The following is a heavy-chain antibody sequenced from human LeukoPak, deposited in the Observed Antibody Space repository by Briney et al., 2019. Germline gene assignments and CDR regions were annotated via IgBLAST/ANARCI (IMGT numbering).Heavy chain of an antibody. CDR3: ARKVYSSGWYDRDY. J-gene: IGHJ4*02. CDR1: GYTFTSYG. D-gene: IGHD6-19*01. Sequence: ASVKVSCKASGYTFTSYGISWVRQAPGQGLEWMGWISAYNGNTNYAQKLQGRVTMTTDTSTSTAYMELRSLRSDDTAVYYCARKVYSSGWYDRDYWGQGTLDTVSS. CDR2: ISAYNGNT. V-gene: IGHV1-18*01.